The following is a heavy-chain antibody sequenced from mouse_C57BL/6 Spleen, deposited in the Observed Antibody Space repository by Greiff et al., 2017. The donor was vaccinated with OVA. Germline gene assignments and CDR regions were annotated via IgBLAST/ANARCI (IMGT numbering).Heavy chain of an antibody. V-gene: IGHV5-17*01. Sequence: DVMLVESGGGLVKPGGSLKLSCAASGFTFSDYGMHWVRQAPEKGLEWVAYISSGSSTIYYADTVKGRFTISRDNAKNTLFLQMTSLRSEDTAMYYCAREVTTTGFAYWGQGTLVTVSA. J-gene: IGHJ3*01. CDR1: GFTFSDYG. D-gene: IGHD2-2*01. CDR3: AREVTTTGFAY. CDR2: ISSGSSTI.